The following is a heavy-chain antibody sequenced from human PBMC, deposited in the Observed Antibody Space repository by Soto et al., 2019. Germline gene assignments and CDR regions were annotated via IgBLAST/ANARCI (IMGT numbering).Heavy chain of an antibody. CDR1: GFMFSSYW. CDR2: IKQDGSEK. V-gene: IGHV3-7*01. CDR3: ARGHSSVAGTTLLAFDM. J-gene: IGHJ3*02. Sequence: EVQLVESGGDLVQPGGSLRLSCAASGFMFSSYWMSWVRQAPGKGLEWVAIIKQDGSEKYYVEAVKGRFTISRDNAKNSLYLHMNSLRAEDTGVYYCARGHSSVAGTTLLAFDMWGHGTVVTASS. D-gene: IGHD6-19*01.